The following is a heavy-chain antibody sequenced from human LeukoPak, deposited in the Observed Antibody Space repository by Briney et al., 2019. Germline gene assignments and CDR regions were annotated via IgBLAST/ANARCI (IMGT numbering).Heavy chain of an antibody. V-gene: IGHV4-59*01. CDR2: IYYSGST. Sequence: SETLSLTCTVSGGSISSYYWSWIRQPLGKGLEWIGYIYYSGSTNYNPSLKGRVTISVDTSKNQFSLKLSSVTAADTAVYYCARSGSNSYYFDYWGQGTLVAVSS. CDR3: ARSGSNSYYFDY. D-gene: IGHD4-11*01. J-gene: IGHJ4*02. CDR1: GGSISSYY.